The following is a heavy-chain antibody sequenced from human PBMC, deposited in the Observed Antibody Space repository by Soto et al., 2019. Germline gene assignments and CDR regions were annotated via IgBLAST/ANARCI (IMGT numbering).Heavy chain of an antibody. CDR3: ARLPDDYVWGGYRRRIYYFDY. V-gene: IGHV4-31*03. J-gene: IGHJ4*02. D-gene: IGHD3-16*02. CDR2: IYYSGST. Sequence: SETLSLTCTVSGGSISSGGYYWSWIRQHPGKGLEWIGYIYYSGSTYYNPSLKSRVTISVDTSKNQFSLKLSSVTAADTAVYYCARLPDDYVWGGYRRRIYYFDYWGQGTLVTVSS. CDR1: GGSISSGGYY.